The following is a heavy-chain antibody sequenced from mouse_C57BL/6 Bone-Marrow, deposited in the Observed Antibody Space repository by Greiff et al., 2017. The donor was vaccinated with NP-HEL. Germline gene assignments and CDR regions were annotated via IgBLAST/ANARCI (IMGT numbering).Heavy chain of an antibody. CDR1: GFTFSSYG. V-gene: IGHV5-6*01. CDR2: ISSGGSYT. Sequence: EVKLMESGGDLVKPGGSLKLSCAASGFTFSSYGMSWVRQTPDKRLEWVATISSGGSYTYYPDSVKGRFTISRDNAKNTLYLQMSRLKSEDTAMYYCAIHRGLRFAYWGQGTLVTVSA. CDR3: AIHRGLRFAY. J-gene: IGHJ3*01. D-gene: IGHD2-4*01.